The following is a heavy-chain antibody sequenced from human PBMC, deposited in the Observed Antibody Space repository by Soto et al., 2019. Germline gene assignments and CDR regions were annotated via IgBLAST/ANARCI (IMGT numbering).Heavy chain of an antibody. V-gene: IGHV1-69*01. J-gene: IGHJ4*02. CDR2: VIPIFGTA. D-gene: IGHD3-10*01. Sequence: QVQLVQSGAEVKKPGSSVKVSCKASGGTFSSYAISWVRQAPGQGLEWMGGVIPIFGTANYAQKFQGRVTITADDSTSTAYMELSSLRSEDTAVYYCARGGDYYGSGSYYNANEGGFDYWGQGTLVTVSS. CDR3: ARGGDYYGSGSYYNANEGGFDY. CDR1: GGTFSSYA.